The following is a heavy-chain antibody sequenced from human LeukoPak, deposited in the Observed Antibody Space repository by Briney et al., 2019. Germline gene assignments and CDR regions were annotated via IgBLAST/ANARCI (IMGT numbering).Heavy chain of an antibody. CDR3: AKRGHYSINWYHYFDY. CDR2: IAPNGGSE. V-gene: IGHV3-30*18. D-gene: IGHD6-13*01. Sequence: PGGSLRLSCAVSGFTFSSYRMSWVRQAPGKGLEWVAAIAPNGGSEYYADSVKGRFTISRDNSKNTLFLQMNSLRPDDTAVYYCAKRGHYSINWYHYFDYWGQGTLVTVSS. J-gene: IGHJ4*02. CDR1: GFTFSSYR.